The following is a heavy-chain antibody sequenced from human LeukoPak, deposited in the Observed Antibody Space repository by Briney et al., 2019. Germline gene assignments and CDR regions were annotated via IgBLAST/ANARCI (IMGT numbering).Heavy chain of an antibody. CDR2: ISSSGRT. D-gene: IGHD3-22*01. CDR3: ARHRETYYESSHMGFDP. J-gene: IGHJ5*02. CDR1: GDSVSRSY. V-gene: IGHV4-59*08. Sequence: SETLSLTRTVSGDSVSRSYWSWIRQAPGKGLDWIGYISSSGRTTYNPALKSRVTISKDTSKNQFTLRLSSATAADMAVYFCARHRETYYESSHMGFDPWGQETLVIVSS.